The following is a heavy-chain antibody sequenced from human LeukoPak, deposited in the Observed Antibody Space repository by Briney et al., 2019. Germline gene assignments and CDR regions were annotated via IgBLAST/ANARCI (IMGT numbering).Heavy chain of an antibody. J-gene: IGHJ4*02. Sequence: AASVKVSCKTSGYTFTNFDINWVRQATGQGLEWLGWMNPYTGKTGYAQKFQGRVTFTGDTSIRTAYMEVSSLTSEDTAVYYCARAPTPFYYDSSAYYSDFWGQGTLVTVSS. CDR2: MNPYTGKT. V-gene: IGHV1-8*03. CDR3: ARAPTPFYYDSSAYYSDF. D-gene: IGHD6-25*01. CDR1: GYTFTNFD.